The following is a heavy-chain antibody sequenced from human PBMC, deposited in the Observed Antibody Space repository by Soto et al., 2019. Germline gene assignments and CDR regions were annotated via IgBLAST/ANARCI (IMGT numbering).Heavy chain of an antibody. CDR3: ARLGTGGGGSGDAFYI. D-gene: IGHD2-15*01. J-gene: IGHJ3*02. CDR1: GYTFTSYY. CDR2: INPSGGST. V-gene: IGHV1-46*01. Sequence: ASVKVSCKASGYTFTSYYMHWVRQAPGQGLEWMGIINPSGGSTSYAQKFQGRVTMTRDTSTSTVYMELSSLRSEDTAVYYCARLGTGGGGSGDAFYIWGQGTMVTVSS.